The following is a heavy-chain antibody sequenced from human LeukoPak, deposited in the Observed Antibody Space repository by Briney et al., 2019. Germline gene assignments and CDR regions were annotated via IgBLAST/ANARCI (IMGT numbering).Heavy chain of an antibody. CDR3: AKGYYDILTGYSPFDY. Sequence: GGSLRLSCAVSGFPLSSYAMSWVRQAPGKGLEWVSAISGSGGSTYSADSVKGRFTISRDNSKNTLYLQMNSLRAEDTAVYYCAKGYYDILTGYSPFDYWGQGTLVTVSS. D-gene: IGHD3-9*01. J-gene: IGHJ4*02. V-gene: IGHV3-23*01. CDR2: ISGSGGST. CDR1: GFPLSSYA.